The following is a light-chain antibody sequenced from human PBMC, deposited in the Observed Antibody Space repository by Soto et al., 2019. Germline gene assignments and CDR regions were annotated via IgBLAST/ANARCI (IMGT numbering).Light chain of an antibody. V-gene: IGKV1-5*01. CDR2: DVS. Sequence: DIQRTQYTSTLSASVGDRVTITCRASQSISSWLAWYQQKPGKAPNLLISDVSSLQSGVPSRFSGSGSGTEFTLTISRLQPDDFATYYCQQYDSYSMTFGQGSKVDI. CDR1: QSISSW. CDR3: QQYDSYSMT. J-gene: IGKJ1*01.